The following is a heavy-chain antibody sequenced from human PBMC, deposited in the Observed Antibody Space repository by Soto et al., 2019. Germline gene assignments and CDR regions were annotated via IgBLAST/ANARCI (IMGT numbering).Heavy chain of an antibody. CDR3: ARHFPMSGGGIGFDP. V-gene: IGHV4-59*01. D-gene: IGHD3-10*02. J-gene: IGHJ5*02. CDR1: GGSISSYY. CDR2: IYYSGST. Sequence: SETLSLTCTVSGGSISSYYWSWIRQPPGKGLEWIGYIYYSGSTNYNPSLKSRVTISVDTSKNQFSLKLSSMTAADTAVYYCARHFPMSGGGIGFDPWGQGTLVTVSS.